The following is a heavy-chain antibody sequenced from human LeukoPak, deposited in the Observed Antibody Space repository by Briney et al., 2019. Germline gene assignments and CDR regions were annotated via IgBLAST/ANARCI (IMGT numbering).Heavy chain of an antibody. CDR2: ISSSGSTI. J-gene: IGHJ6*02. V-gene: IGHV3-48*03. D-gene: IGHD5-18*01. CDR1: GFTFSSYE. Sequence: PGGSLRLSCAASGFTFSSYEMNWVRQAPGKGLEWVSYISSSGSTIYYADSVKGRFTISRDSAKNSLYLQMNSLRAEDTAVYYCARDLGVDSYGYYGMDVWGQGTTVTVSS. CDR3: ARDLGVDSYGYYGMDV.